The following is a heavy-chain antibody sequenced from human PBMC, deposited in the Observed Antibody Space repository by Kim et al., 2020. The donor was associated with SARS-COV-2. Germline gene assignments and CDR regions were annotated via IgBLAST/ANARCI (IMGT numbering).Heavy chain of an antibody. Sequence: GGSLRLSCAASGFTFSSYWMSWVRQAPGKGLQWVANIKQDGSEKYYVDSVKGRFTISRDNAKNSLYLQMNSLRAEDTAVYYCTRVPIPRGDYLHFDYWGQGTLVTVSS. CDR3: TRVPIPRGDYLHFDY. J-gene: IGHJ4*02. CDR1: GFTFSSYW. D-gene: IGHD4-17*01. V-gene: IGHV3-7*01. CDR2: IKQDGSEK.